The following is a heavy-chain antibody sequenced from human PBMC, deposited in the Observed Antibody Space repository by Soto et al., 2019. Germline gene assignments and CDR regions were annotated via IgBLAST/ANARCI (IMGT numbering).Heavy chain of an antibody. CDR2: IYSDGST. CDR1: GFTVTSNY. V-gene: IGHV3-66*01. CDR3: ANQRGGYDRDFDY. J-gene: IGHJ4*02. Sequence: EVQLVESGGGLVQPGGSLRLSCAASGFTVTSNYMSWVRQAPGKGLEWVSVIYSDGSTYYADSVKGRFTISRDNSKNTLYLQMNSLSAEDTAVYYCANQRGGYDRDFDYWGQGTLVTVSS. D-gene: IGHD5-12*01.